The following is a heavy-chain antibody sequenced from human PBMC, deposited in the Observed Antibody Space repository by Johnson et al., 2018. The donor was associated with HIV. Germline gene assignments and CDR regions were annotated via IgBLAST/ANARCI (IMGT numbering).Heavy chain of an antibody. CDR3: AREEEWELTLVGVGAFEI. D-gene: IGHD1-26*01. Sequence: QMLLVESGGGVVQPGGSLRLSCAASGFTFSSYGMHWVLQAPGKGLGWVAVISYDGSNKYYADSVKGRFTISRDNSKNTLYMQRNSLRAEDTAVYYCAREEEWELTLVGVGAFEIWGQGTMVTVSS. CDR1: GFTFSSYG. V-gene: IGHV3-33*05. J-gene: IGHJ3*02. CDR2: ISYDGSNK.